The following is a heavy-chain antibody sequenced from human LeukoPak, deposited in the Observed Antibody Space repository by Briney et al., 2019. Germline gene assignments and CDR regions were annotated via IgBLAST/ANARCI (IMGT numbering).Heavy chain of an antibody. CDR2: IYHNGST. D-gene: IGHD3-3*01. CDR3: ARPGIGGAFDI. Sequence: SETLSLTCAVSGGSISSPNWWSWVRQPPGEGLEWIGEIYHNGSTNYNPSLKSRVTILIDRSKNQFSLKLTSVTAADTAIYYCARPGIGGAFDIWGQGTMVTVFS. V-gene: IGHV4-4*02. CDR1: GGSISSPNW. J-gene: IGHJ3*02.